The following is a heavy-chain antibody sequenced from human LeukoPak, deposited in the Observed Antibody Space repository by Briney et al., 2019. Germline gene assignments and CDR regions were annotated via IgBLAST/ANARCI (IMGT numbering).Heavy chain of an antibody. J-gene: IGHJ5*02. Sequence: PSETLSLTCAVYGGSFSGYYWSWIRQPPGKGLEWIGEINHRGSTNYNPSLKSRVTISVDTSKNQFSLKLSSVTAAGTAVYYCARARLGYCSSTSCYHGNWFDPWGQGTLVTVSS. CDR1: GGSFSGYY. D-gene: IGHD2-2*01. CDR2: INHRGST. V-gene: IGHV4-34*01. CDR3: ARARLGYCSSTSCYHGNWFDP.